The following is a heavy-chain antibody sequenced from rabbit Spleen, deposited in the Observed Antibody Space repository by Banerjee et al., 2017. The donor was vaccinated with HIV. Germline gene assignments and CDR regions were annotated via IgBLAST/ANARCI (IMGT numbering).Heavy chain of an antibody. CDR2: INTITGKS. CDR3: GGDVVAVIGWNFNL. CDR1: RVSFSDKDV. V-gene: IGHV1S45*01. Sequence: EQLEESGGGLVKPEGSLTLTCNASRVSFSDKDVMCWVRQAPGKGLEWITCINTITGKSDDATWAEGRFILSRTSSTTVTLQMTSPTAADTATYFWGGDVVAVIGWNFNLWGPGTLVTVS. D-gene: IGHD1-1*01. J-gene: IGHJ4*01.